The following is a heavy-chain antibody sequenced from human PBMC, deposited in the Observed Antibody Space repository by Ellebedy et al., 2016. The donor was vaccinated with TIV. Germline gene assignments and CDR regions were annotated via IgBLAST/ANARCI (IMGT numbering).Heavy chain of an antibody. CDR1: GFPFSGYH. V-gene: IGHV3-30*03. CDR2: ISYDANNK. D-gene: IGHD2-15*01. Sequence: PGGSLRLSFPASGFPFSGYHMHWVRQAPGKGLEWVTLISYDANNKYYANSVKGRFTISRDNSKHTRYLQMNTLRPEDPAVYYCGRVGRGGHHYFENWGQGTLVTVSS. J-gene: IGHJ4*02. CDR3: GRVGRGGHHYFEN.